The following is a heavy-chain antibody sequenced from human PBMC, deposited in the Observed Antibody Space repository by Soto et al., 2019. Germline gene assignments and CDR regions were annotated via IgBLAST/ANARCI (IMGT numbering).Heavy chain of an antibody. Sequence: QVQLQESGPGLVKPSQTLSLTCTVSGGSISSGDYYWSWIRQPPGKGLEWIRYIYYSGSTYYNPSIKSRVTISVDTSKNQFSLMLSSVTAADTAVYYCARDYGNYHYYGTDVWGQGTTVTVSS. V-gene: IGHV4-30-4*01. CDR1: GGSISSGDYY. J-gene: IGHJ6*02. CDR2: IYYSGST. D-gene: IGHD4-17*01. CDR3: ARDYGNYHYYGTDV.